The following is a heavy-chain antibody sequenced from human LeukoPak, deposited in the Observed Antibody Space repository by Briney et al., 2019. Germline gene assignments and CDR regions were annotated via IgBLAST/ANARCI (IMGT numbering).Heavy chain of an antibody. CDR1: GFTFSSYW. Sequence: GGSLRLSCAASGFTFSSYWMHWVRQAPGKGLVWVSRINSDGSSTSYADSVKGRLTISRDNAKNTLYLQMNSLRAEDTAVYYCARETFGTEFDYWGQGTLVTVSS. CDR3: ARETFGTEFDY. J-gene: IGHJ4*02. V-gene: IGHV3-74*01. CDR2: INSDGSST. D-gene: IGHD2/OR15-2a*01.